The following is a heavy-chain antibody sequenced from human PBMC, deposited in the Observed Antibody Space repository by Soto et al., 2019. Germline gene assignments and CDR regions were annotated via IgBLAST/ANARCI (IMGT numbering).Heavy chain of an antibody. J-gene: IGHJ4*02. D-gene: IGHD2-15*01. CDR3: TTEGPGYCSGGSCQAFDY. CDR1: GFTFSSYE. Sequence: PGGSLRLSCAASGFTFSSYEMNWVRQAPGKGLEWLSYISSSGGTIYYGDSVKGRFTISRDDSKNTLYLQMNSLKTEDTAVYYCTTEGPGYCSGGSCQAFDYWGPGTLVTVSS. V-gene: IGHV3-48*03. CDR2: ISSSGGTI.